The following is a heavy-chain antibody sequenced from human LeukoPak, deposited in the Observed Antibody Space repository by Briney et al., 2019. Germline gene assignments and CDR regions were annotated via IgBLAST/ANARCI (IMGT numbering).Heavy chain of an antibody. CDR1: GFTFSTYN. Sequence: GGSLRLSCAASGFTFSTYNMNWVRQAPRKGLEWVSSISDTSIYIYYADSVKGRFTISRDNAKNSLYLQMNNLRDEDTAVYYCARDHFANYYDSSGYPQEDYWGQGTLVTVSS. V-gene: IGHV3-21*04. D-gene: IGHD3-22*01. CDR3: ARDHFANYYDSSGYPQEDY. J-gene: IGHJ4*02. CDR2: ISDTSIYI.